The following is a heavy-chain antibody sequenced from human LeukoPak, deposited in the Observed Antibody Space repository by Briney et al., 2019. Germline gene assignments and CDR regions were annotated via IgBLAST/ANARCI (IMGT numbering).Heavy chain of an antibody. J-gene: IGHJ4*02. CDR2: ISGDGNAK. CDR1: GFTFSSYS. D-gene: IGHD2/OR15-2a*01. V-gene: IGHV3-48*01. CDR3: ARDYVYAFDY. Sequence: PGGSLRLSCAASGFTFSSYSINWVRQAPGKGLEWVSYISGDGNAKHYTDSVKGRFTISRDNAKNALYLQMNSLRAEDTAVYFCARDYVYAFDYWGRGTLVTVSS.